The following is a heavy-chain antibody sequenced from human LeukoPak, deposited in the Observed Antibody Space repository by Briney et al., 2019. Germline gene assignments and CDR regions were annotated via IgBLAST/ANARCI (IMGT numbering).Heavy chain of an antibody. D-gene: IGHD6-6*01. CDR1: GYTFTSYD. Sequence: ASVKVSCKASGYTFTSYDINWVRQATGQGLEWMGWMNPYSGNTGYAQKFQGRVTMTRDTSISTAYMELSRLRSDDTAVYYCARDLPLRIAARPYMDVWGKGTTVTVSS. CDR3: ARDLPLRIAARPYMDV. V-gene: IGHV1-8*01. J-gene: IGHJ6*03. CDR2: MNPYSGNT.